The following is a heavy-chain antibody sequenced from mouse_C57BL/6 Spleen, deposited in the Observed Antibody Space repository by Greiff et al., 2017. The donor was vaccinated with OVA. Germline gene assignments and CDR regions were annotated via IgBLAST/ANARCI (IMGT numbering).Heavy chain of an antibody. CDR3: ARDDDYEGRFAY. D-gene: IGHD2-4*01. CDR1: GFTFSDFY. CDR2: SRNKANDYTT. V-gene: IGHV7-1*01. Sequence: EVQRVESGGGLVQSGRSLRLSCATSGFTFSDFYMEWVRQAPGKGLEWIAASRNKANDYTTEYSASVKGRFIVSRDTSQSILYLQMNALRAEDTAIYYCARDDDYEGRFAYWGQGTLVTVSA. J-gene: IGHJ3*01.